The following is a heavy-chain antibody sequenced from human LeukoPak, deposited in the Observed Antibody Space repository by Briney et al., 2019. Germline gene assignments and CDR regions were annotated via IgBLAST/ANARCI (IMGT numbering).Heavy chain of an antibody. D-gene: IGHD5-24*01. Sequence: SETLSLTCTVSGGSISTYYWSWIRQPPGKGPEWIGYVYYSGNTNYNPSLKSRVTISIDTSKNQFSLKLSSVTAADTAVYYCARVGNFNFDYWGQGALVTVSS. J-gene: IGHJ4*02. CDR2: VYYSGNT. CDR3: ARVGNFNFDY. V-gene: IGHV4-59*01. CDR1: GGSISTYY.